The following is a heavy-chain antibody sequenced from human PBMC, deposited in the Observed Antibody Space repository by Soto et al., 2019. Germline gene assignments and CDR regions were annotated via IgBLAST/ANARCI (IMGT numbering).Heavy chain of an antibody. J-gene: IGHJ3*02. D-gene: IGHD2-15*01. V-gene: IGHV4-59*02. CDR1: GGSVSSYY. Sequence: SETLSLTCTVSGGSVSSYYWSWIRQPPGKGLEWIGYIYYSGSTNYNPSLKSRVTISVDTSKNQFSLKLSSVTAADTAVYYCGRDLHCSGGRCYGTPGAFDIWGQGTMVTVSS. CDR3: GRDLHCSGGRCYGTPGAFDI. CDR2: IYYSGST.